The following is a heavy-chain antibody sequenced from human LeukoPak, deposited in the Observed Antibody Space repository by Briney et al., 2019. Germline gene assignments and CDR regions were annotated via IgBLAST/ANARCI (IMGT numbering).Heavy chain of an antibody. D-gene: IGHD5-18*01. CDR2: ISNNGGTT. CDR3: VKDTGYSYGSGDY. CDR1: GFTFSSYA. J-gene: IGHJ4*02. Sequence: GGSLRLSCSTSGFTFSSYAIHWVRQAPRKGLEYVSGISNNGGTTYYADSVKGRFTISRDNSKKTVYLQMSSLRAEDTAVYHCVKDTGYSYGSGDYWGQGTLVTVSS. V-gene: IGHV3-64D*09.